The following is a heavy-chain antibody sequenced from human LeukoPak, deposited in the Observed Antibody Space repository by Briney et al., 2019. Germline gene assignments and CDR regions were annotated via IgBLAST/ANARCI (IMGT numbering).Heavy chain of an antibody. Sequence: GGSLRLSCLTSGFTLSTNAMNWVRQAPGKGLEWISGISGSGASTYYADSVKGRFTIPRDDSRNTLYLQMNSLRGDDTAVYYCAKDVGKWESLHFFDYWGQGTLVTVSS. CDR2: ISGSGAST. CDR1: GFTLSTNA. V-gene: IGHV3-23*01. CDR3: AKDVGKWESLHFFDY. D-gene: IGHD1-26*01. J-gene: IGHJ4*02.